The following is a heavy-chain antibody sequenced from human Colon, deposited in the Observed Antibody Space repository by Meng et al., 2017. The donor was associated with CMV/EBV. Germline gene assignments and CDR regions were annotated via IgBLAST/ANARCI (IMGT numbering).Heavy chain of an antibody. Sequence: SETLSLTCTVSGVSITSYYWSWIRQPPGKGLEWIGYISYTGRTNYKSYLKSRVTISLDMSKNQFSLYLSSVTAADTAVYYFARVELYSYYYAMDVRGQGTTVTVSS. CDR2: ISYTGRT. D-gene: IGHD1-1*01. CDR3: ARVELYSYYYAMDV. CDR1: GVSITSYY. J-gene: IGHJ6*02. V-gene: IGHV4-59*01.